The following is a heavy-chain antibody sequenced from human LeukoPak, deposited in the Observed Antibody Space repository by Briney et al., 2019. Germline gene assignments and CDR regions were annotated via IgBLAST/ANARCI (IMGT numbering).Heavy chain of an antibody. V-gene: IGHV4-34*01. D-gene: IGHD6-19*01. CDR3: ARGFPGAGNYYYYYYMDV. J-gene: IGHJ6*03. CDR1: GGSFSGYY. CDR2: INHSGST. Sequence: SETLSLTCAVSGGSFSGYYLSWIRQPPGKGLEWIGEINHSGSTNYNPSLKSRVTISVDTSKNQFSLKRSSETAADTAVTYRARGFPGAGNYYYYYYMDVWGKGTTGTVSS.